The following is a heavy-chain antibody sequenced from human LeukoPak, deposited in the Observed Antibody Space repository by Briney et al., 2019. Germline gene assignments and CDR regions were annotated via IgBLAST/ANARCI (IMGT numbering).Heavy chain of an antibody. J-gene: IGHJ4*02. D-gene: IGHD3-22*01. V-gene: IGHV1-3*01. CDR2: INAGSGNT. CDR1: GYTFTSYA. Sequence: ASVKVSCKASGYTFTSYAMHWVRQAPGQRLEWMGWINAGSGNTKYSQKFQGRVTITRDTSASTAYMELSSLRSEDTAVYYCARGAGSGYWYYFDYWGQGTLVTVSS. CDR3: ARGAGSGYWYYFDY.